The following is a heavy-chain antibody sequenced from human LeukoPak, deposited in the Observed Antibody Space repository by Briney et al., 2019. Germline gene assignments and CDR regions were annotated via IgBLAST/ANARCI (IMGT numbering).Heavy chain of an antibody. CDR2: ISSSISTI. CDR3: ARVPPAGLVTYYYYYMDV. D-gene: IGHD6-19*01. Sequence: GGSLRLSCAASEFTFSSYSMNWVRQAPGKGLEWVSYISSSISTIYYADSVKGRFTISRDNAKNSLYLQMNSLRAEDTALYYCARVPPAGLVTYYYYYMDVWGKGTTVTVSS. V-gene: IGHV3-48*01. CDR1: EFTFSSYS. J-gene: IGHJ6*03.